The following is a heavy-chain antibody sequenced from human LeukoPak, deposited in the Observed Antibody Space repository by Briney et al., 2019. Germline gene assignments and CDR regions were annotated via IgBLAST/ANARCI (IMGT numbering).Heavy chain of an antibody. D-gene: IGHD5-18*01. Sequence: GGSLRLSCAASGFTFSSYAMHWVRQAPGKGLEYVSAISSNGGSTYYADSVKGRFTISRDNSKNTLYLQMGSLRAEDMAVYYCARGTAMVTYFDYWGQETLVTVSS. V-gene: IGHV3-64*02. CDR1: GFTFSSYA. J-gene: IGHJ4*02. CDR3: ARGTAMVTYFDY. CDR2: ISSNGGST.